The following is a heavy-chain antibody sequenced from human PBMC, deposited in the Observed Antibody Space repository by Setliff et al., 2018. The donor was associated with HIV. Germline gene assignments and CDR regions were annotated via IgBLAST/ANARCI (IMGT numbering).Heavy chain of an antibody. CDR3: ARHLRGGYCSGGSCFNDAFDI. V-gene: IGHV5-51*01. Sequence: GESLKISCKGSGYSFTSYWIGWVRQMPGKGLEWMGIVYPGDSDTRYSPSFQGQVTISADKSISTAYLRWSSLKASDTAMYYCARHLRGGYCSGGSCFNDAFDIWGQGTMVTVSS. J-gene: IGHJ3*02. D-gene: IGHD2-15*01. CDR2: VYPGDSDT. CDR1: GYSFTSYW.